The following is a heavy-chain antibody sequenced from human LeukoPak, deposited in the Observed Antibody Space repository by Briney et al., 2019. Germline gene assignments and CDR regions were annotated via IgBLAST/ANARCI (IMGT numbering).Heavy chain of an antibody. D-gene: IGHD6-19*01. V-gene: IGHV3-30*18. CDR2: ISYDGSNK. Sequence: PGRSLRLSCAASGFTFSSYGMHWGRQATGKGLKWVAVISYDGSNKYYADSVKGRFTISRDNSKNTLYLQMNSLRAEDTAVYYCAKGLYSSGWYLTDYWGQGTLVTVSS. CDR1: GFTFSSYG. CDR3: AKGLYSSGWYLTDY. J-gene: IGHJ4*02.